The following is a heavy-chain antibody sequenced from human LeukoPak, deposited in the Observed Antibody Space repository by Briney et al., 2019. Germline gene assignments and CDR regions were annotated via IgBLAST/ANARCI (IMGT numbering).Heavy chain of an antibody. CDR2: ISSSGSTI. D-gene: IGHD3-10*01. J-gene: IGHJ2*01. CDR1: GFTFSSYE. V-gene: IGHV3-48*03. CDR3: ARVLNYYGSGSHYNPGWYFDL. Sequence: GGSLRLSCAASGFTFSSYEMNWVRQAPGKGLEWVSYISSSGSTIYYADSVKGRFTISRDNAKNSLYLQMNSLRAEDTAVYYCARVLNYYGSGSHYNPGWYFDLWGRGTLVTVSS.